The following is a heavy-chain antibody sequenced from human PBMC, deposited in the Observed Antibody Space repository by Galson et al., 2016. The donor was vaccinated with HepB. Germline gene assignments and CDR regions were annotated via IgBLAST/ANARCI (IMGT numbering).Heavy chain of an antibody. V-gene: IGHV3-30-3*01. Sequence: SLRLSCAASGITFNTYAMHWVRQAPGNGLEWLALISYDGSNKYYADSVKGRLTISRDNSKNTLYLQMHSLRPEDTAVYYCARDQTLYDLWSGYHLDYWGQGTLVTVSS. J-gene: IGHJ4*02. CDR1: GITFNTYA. D-gene: IGHD3-3*01. CDR3: ARDQTLYDLWSGYHLDY. CDR2: ISYDGSNK.